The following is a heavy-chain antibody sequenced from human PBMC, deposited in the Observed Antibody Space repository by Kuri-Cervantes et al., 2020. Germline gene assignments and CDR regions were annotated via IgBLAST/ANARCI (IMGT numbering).Heavy chain of an antibody. J-gene: IGHJ3*02. D-gene: IGHD6-13*01. CDR3: ARDSQQLVRAFDI. V-gene: IGHV3-23*01. CDR2: ISGSGGST. Sequence: ETLSLTCAASGFTFSSYAMSWVRQAPGKGLEWVSAISGSGGSTYYADSVKGRFTISRDNSKNTLYLQMNSLRAEDTAVYYCARDSQQLVRAFDIWGQGTMVTVSS. CDR1: GFTFSSYA.